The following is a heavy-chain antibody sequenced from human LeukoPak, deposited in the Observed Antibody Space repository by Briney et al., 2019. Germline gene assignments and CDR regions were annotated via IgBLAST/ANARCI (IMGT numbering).Heavy chain of an antibody. V-gene: IGHV6-1*01. CDR3: ARGGGALDI. CDR2: TYYRSKWYN. J-gene: IGHJ3*02. CDR1: GDSVSSNSAA. Sequence: SQTLSLTCAISGDSVSSNSAAWSWIRQSPSRGHEWLGRTYYRSKWYNDYAVSVRSRITINPDTSNNQFSLQLNSVTPEDTAVYYCARGGGALDIWGQGTMVSVSS. D-gene: IGHD3-16*01.